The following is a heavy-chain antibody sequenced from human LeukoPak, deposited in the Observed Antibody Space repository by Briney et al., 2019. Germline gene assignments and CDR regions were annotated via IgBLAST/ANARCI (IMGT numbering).Heavy chain of an antibody. D-gene: IGHD6-13*01. Sequence: HGESLKISCKGSGYSFTSYWISWVRQMPGKGLEWVGRIDPSDSYTNYSPSFQGHVTISADKSISTAYLQWSSLKASDTAMYYCARSRHGIAAAGTRSWFDPWGQGTLVTVSS. CDR1: GYSFTSYW. J-gene: IGHJ5*02. V-gene: IGHV5-10-1*01. CDR2: IDPSDSYT. CDR3: ARSRHGIAAAGTRSWFDP.